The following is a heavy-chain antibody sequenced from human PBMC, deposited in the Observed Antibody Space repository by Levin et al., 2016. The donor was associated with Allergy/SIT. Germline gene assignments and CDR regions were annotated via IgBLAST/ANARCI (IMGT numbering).Heavy chain of an antibody. D-gene: IGHD2-15*01. J-gene: IGHJ5*02. V-gene: IGHV1-3*04. CDR3: ARVKAKWKEVVDNWFDP. CDR2: INTDNGEP. Sequence: ASVKVSCKTSGYTFTSYVIHWVRQAPGQRLEWMGWINTDNGEPKHSQKFQGRVTITRDTSASTAYMELSSLTSEDTAVYYCARVKAKWKEVVDNWFDPWGQGTLVTVSS. CDR1: GYTFTSYV.